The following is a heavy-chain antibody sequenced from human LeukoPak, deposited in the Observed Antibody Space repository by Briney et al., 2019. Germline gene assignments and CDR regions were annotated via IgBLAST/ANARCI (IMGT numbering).Heavy chain of an antibody. CDR1: GGTFSSYA. V-gene: IGHV1-69*05. CDR3: ATHKSSSWRNNWFDP. CDR2: IVPIFGTA. J-gene: IGHJ5*02. D-gene: IGHD6-13*01. Sequence: SVKVSCKASGGTFSSYAISWVRQAPGQGLEWMGRIVPIFGTAKYAQKFQGRVTIITDESTSTAYMELSSLRSEDTAVYYCATHKSSSWRNNWFDPWGQGTLVTVSS.